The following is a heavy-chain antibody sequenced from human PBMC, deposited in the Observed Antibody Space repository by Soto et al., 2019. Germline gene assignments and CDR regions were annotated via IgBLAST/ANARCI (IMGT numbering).Heavy chain of an antibody. CDR3: ARDAAREITFGGVDAFDI. CDR2: IYFSGST. D-gene: IGHD3-16*01. CDR1: GGSITTFY. J-gene: IGHJ3*02. V-gene: IGHV4-59*01. Sequence: SETLSLTCTVSGGSITTFYWSWIRQPPGKGLEWIGNIYFSGSTNYNPSLKSRVTMSVDPSKNQFSLKLTSVTAADTAVYYCARDAAREITFGGVDAFDIWGQGTMVTVSS.